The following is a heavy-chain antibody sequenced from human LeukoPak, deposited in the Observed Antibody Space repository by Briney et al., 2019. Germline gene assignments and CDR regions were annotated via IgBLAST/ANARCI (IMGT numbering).Heavy chain of an antibody. CDR2: ISGSGGST. D-gene: IGHD3/OR15-3a*01. CDR1: GFTFSSYA. Sequence: GGSLRLSCAASGFTFSSYAMSWVRQAPGKGLEWVSAISGSGGSTYYADSVEGRFTISRDNSKSTLYLQMNSLRAEDTAVYYCAKEPQDWLLSDNWFDPWGQGTLVTVSS. J-gene: IGHJ5*02. CDR3: AKEPQDWLLSDNWFDP. V-gene: IGHV3-23*01.